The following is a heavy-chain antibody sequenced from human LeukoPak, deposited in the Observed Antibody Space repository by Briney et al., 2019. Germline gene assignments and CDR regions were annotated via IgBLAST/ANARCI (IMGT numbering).Heavy chain of an antibody. V-gene: IGHV3-23*01. CDR1: GFTFSSYA. CDR3: AKTYSWNDVLPFDY. D-gene: IGHD1-1*01. CDR2: ISGSGGST. J-gene: IGHJ4*02. Sequence: GASLRLSCAASGFTFSSYAMSWVRQAPGKGLAGVSAISGSGGSTYYADSVKGRFTISRDNSKNTLYLQMNSLRAEDTAVYYCAKTYSWNDVLPFDYWGQGTLVTVSS.